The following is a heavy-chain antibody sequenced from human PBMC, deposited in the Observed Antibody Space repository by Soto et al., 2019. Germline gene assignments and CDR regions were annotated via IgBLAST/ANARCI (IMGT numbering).Heavy chain of an antibody. CDR3: AYDSSGYLDY. CDR2: INVGNGNT. CDR1: GYSFTTYA. J-gene: IGHJ4*02. D-gene: IGHD3-22*01. Sequence: ASVKVSCKASGYSFTTYAMHWVRQAPGQRLEWMGWINVGNGNTKYSQKFQGRVTITRDTSASTAHLELSSLRSEDTAVYYCAYDSSGYLDYWGQGTQVTVSS. V-gene: IGHV1-3*01.